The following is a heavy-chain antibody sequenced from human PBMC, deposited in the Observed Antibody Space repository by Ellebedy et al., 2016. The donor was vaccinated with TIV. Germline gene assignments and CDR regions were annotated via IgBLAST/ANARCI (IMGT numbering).Heavy chain of an antibody. CDR3: ARRKITVFGETDAFDI. CDR2: FNHSGST. D-gene: IGHD3-3*01. J-gene: IGHJ3*02. Sequence: SQTLSLTCAVYGGAFRGNYWSWIRQPPGKGLEWIGTFNHSGSTNYNPSLKSRVTISVDTSKNQFSLKLSSVTAADTAVYYCARRKITVFGETDAFDIWGQGTVVTVSS. V-gene: IGHV4-34*01. CDR1: GGAFRGNY.